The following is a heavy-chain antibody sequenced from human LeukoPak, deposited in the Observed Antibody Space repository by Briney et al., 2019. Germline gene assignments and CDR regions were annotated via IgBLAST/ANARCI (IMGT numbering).Heavy chain of an antibody. CDR2: VDPKSGGT. J-gene: IGHJ4*02. CDR1: VYSFTGYY. Sequence: ASVRVSRKTSVYSFTGYYIFWVRQAPGQGGEWMGWVDPKSGGTNYAQKFQGRVTMTRDTSITTVNMELRRLRSDDTAVYYCAKTGDGYNLLDYWGQGTLVTVSS. D-gene: IGHD5-24*01. V-gene: IGHV1-2*02. CDR3: AKTGDGYNLLDY.